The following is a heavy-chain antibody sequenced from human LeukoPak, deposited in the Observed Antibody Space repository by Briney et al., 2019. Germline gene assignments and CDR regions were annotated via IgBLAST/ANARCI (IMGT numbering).Heavy chain of an antibody. J-gene: IGHJ4*02. CDR2: INPSGGST. V-gene: IGHV1-46*01. Sequence: VASVNVSCTASGYTFTSYYMHWVRQAPGQGLEWMGIINPSGGSTSYAQKFQGRVTTTRDTSTSTVYMELSSLRSEDTAVYYCARDGSSSIPYWGQGTLVTVSS. D-gene: IGHD6-6*01. CDR1: GYTFTSYY. CDR3: ARDGSSSIPY.